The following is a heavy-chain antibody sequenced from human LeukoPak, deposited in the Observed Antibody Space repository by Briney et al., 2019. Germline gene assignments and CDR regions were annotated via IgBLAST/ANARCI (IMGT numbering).Heavy chain of an antibody. CDR2: ISGNGAHP. Sequence: AGGSLRLSCTASDFILSTYAMSWVRQAPGKGLEWVSSISGNGAHPYYADSVRGRFSISRDFSRNAVFLQMSSLRVEDTATYYCAKAVDGRGYYFERGADFWGQGTMVTVSS. CDR1: DFILSTYA. J-gene: IGHJ4*02. V-gene: IGHV3-23*01. CDR3: AKAVDGRGYYFERGADF. D-gene: IGHD3-22*01.